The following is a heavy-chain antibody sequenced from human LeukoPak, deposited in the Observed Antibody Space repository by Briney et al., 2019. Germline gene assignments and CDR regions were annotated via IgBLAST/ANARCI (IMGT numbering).Heavy chain of an antibody. V-gene: IGHV3-33*08. CDR1: GFTFSSYG. Sequence: GTSLRLSCAASGFTFSSYGMHWVRQAPDKGLEWLAGIATDGSFAYYADSVKGRFTLSRDNAKNTLYLQMNSLRAEDTAIYYCAISGGYWAWADWGQGSLVTVSS. J-gene: IGHJ4*02. CDR2: IATDGSFA. CDR3: AISGGYWAWAD. D-gene: IGHD1-26*01.